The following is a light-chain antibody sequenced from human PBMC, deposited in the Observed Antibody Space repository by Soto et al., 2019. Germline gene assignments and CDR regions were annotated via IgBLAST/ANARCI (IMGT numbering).Light chain of an antibody. CDR1: SSDVGGYNY. V-gene: IGLV2-14*01. J-gene: IGLJ1*01. CDR3: SSYTGSSTPYV. Sequence: QSALTQPASVSGSPGQSITISCTGTSSDVGGYNYVSWYQQHPGKAPKLMIYEVSNRPSGVSNRCSGSKSVNTASLTISGLQAEYEADYYCSSYTGSSTPYVFGNGTKVTVL. CDR2: EVS.